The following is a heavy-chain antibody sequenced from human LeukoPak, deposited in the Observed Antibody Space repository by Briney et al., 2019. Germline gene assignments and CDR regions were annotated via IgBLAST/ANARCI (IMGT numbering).Heavy chain of an antibody. J-gene: IGHJ4*02. Sequence: ASVKVSRKASGYTFTSYGISWVRQAPGQGLEWMGWISAYNGNTNYAQKLQGRVTMTTDTSTSTAYMELRSLRSDDTAVYYCARERAYYDILTGYYTFDYWGQGTLVTVSS. V-gene: IGHV1-18*01. CDR3: ARERAYYDILTGYYTFDY. CDR2: ISAYNGNT. D-gene: IGHD3-9*01. CDR1: GYTFTSYG.